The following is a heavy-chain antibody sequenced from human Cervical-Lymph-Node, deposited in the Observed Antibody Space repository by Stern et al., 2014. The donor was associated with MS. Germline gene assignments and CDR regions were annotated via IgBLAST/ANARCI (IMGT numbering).Heavy chain of an antibody. V-gene: IGHV1-69*06. Sequence: VKLVEYGAEVKKPGSWVKVSCKACGGTFSSYAISWVRQAHGKGLEWMGGIIPIFGTANYAQKFQGRVTITADKSTSTAYMELSSLRSEDTAVYYCARVVDAYYYYYGMDVWGQGTTVTVSS. D-gene: IGHD2-15*01. CDR2: IIPIFGTA. CDR3: ARVVDAYYYYYGMDV. CDR1: GGTFSSYA. J-gene: IGHJ6*02.